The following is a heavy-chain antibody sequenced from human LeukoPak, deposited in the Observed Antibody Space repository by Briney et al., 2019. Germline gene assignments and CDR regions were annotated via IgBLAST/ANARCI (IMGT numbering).Heavy chain of an antibody. Sequence: PSETLSRTCSVSGGSISSGVYFWTWIRQPPGKGLEYIGYIYYSGTTYYNPSLKSRITMSVDMSANQFSLRLTSVSAADTAVYYCTRAYWIGFHFDSWGQGILVSVSS. CDR3: TRAYWIGFHFDS. CDR1: GGSISSGVYF. D-gene: IGHD3-3*01. V-gene: IGHV4-30-4*01. J-gene: IGHJ4*02. CDR2: IYYSGTT.